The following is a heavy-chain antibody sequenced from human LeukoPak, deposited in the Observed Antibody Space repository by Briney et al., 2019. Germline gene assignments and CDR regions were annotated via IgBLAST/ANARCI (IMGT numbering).Heavy chain of an antibody. CDR1: GVSFSGYY. J-gene: IGHJ4*02. D-gene: IGHD6-19*01. CDR3: ARGSKYSSGWYY. Sequence: SETLSLTCAVYGVSFSGYYWSWIRQPPGKGLEWIGEINHSGSTNYNPSLKSRVTISVDTSKNQFSLKLSSVTAADTAVYYCARGSKYSSGWYYWGQGTLVTVSS. V-gene: IGHV4-34*01. CDR2: INHSGST.